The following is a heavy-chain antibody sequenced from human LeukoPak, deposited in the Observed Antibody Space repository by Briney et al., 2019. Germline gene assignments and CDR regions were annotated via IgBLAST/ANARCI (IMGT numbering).Heavy chain of an antibody. V-gene: IGHV1-8*01. Sequence: ASVKVSCKASGYTFTSYDVNWVRQATGQGPEWIGWMNPSTGNTGYAQKFQGRVTMTRNTYISTAYMELSRLRSEDTAVYYCARGRDFWSGTKNYFDPWGQGTMVTVSS. CDR1: GYTFTSYD. CDR2: MNPSTGNT. J-gene: IGHJ5*02. CDR3: ARGRDFWSGTKNYFDP. D-gene: IGHD3-3*01.